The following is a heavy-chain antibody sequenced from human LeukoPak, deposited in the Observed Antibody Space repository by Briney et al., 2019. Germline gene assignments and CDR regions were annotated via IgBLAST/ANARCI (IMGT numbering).Heavy chain of an antibody. CDR2: ISGSGGST. J-gene: IGHJ4*02. V-gene: IGHV3-23*01. Sequence: PGGSLRLSCAASGFTFSSYGMSWVRQAPGKGLEWVSAISGSGGSTYCADSVKGRFTISRDNSKNTLYLQMNSLRAEDTAVYYCAKGRDYLGIDYFDYWGQGTLVTISS. CDR1: GFTFSSYG. CDR3: AKGRDYLGIDYFDY. D-gene: IGHD4-17*01.